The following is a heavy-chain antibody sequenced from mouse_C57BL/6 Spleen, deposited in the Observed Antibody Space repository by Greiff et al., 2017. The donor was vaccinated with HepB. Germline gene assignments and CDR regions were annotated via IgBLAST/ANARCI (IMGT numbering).Heavy chain of an antibody. V-gene: IGHV5-4*01. D-gene: IGHD2-3*01. CDR3: ARDGYFHFDY. CDR2: ISDGGSYT. J-gene: IGHJ2*01. CDR1: GFTFSSYA. Sequence: VQLKESGGGLVKPGGSLKLSCAASGFTFSSYAMSWVRQTPEKRLEWVATISDGGSYTYYPDNVKGRFTISRDNAKNNLYLQMSHLKSEDTAMYYCARDGYFHFDYWGQGTTLTVSS.